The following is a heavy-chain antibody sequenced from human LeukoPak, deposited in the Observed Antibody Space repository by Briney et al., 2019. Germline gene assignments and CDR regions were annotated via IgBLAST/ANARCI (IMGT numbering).Heavy chain of an antibody. V-gene: IGHV3-21*04. J-gene: IGHJ4*02. CDR2: IDPRGRGD. CDR1: GFTFSSSS. Sequence: PGGSLRLSCAASGFTFSSSSMNWVRQAPGKGLEWVSSIDPRGRGDYYAGSVKGRFTISRDNARNSLYPQMNSLRAEDTAVYYCASTRSTSDWYTRGFEYWGQGTLVTVSS. CDR3: ASTRSTSDWYTRGFEY. D-gene: IGHD6-19*01.